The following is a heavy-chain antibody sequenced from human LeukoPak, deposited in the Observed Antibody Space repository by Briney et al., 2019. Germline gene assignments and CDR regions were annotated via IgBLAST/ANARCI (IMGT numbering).Heavy chain of an antibody. CDR2: IYPSDSDT. D-gene: IGHD4-23*01. V-gene: IGHV5-51*01. J-gene: IGHJ5*02. CDR1: GYSFTSYW. CDR3: ARGGNGKYNWFDP. Sequence: GESLQISCKGSGYSFTSYWIGWVRQLPGKGLEWMGIIYPSDSDTRYSPSFQGQVTISADKSISTAYLQWSSLKASDTAIYYCARGGNGKYNWFDPWGQGTLVTVSS.